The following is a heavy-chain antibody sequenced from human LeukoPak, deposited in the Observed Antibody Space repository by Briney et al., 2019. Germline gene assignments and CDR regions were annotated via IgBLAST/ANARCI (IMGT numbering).Heavy chain of an antibody. CDR3: ARGEYSSSQLPNWYMDV. D-gene: IGHD6-13*01. V-gene: IGHV4-61*02. CDR1: GGSISSGSYY. CDR2: IYTSGST. J-gene: IGHJ6*03. Sequence: SQTLSLTCTVSGGSISSGSYYWSWIRQPAGKGLEWIGRIYTSGSTNYNPSLKSRVTISVDTSKNQFSLKLSSVTAADTAVYYCARGEYSSSQLPNWYMDVWGKGTTVTVSS.